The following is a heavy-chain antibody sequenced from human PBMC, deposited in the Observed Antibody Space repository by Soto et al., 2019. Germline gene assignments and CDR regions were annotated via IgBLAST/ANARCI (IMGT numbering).Heavy chain of an antibody. CDR3: ATSRGSGYYDSSGYYYIDRCPGY. CDR2: IIPIFGTA. Sequence: SVKVSCKASGGTFSSYAISWVRQAPGQGLGWMGGIIPIFGTANYAQKFQGRVTITADESTSTAYMELSSLRSEDTAVYYCATSRGSGYYDSSGYYYIDRCPGYWGQGTLVTVSS. CDR1: GGTFSSYA. J-gene: IGHJ4*02. D-gene: IGHD3-22*01. V-gene: IGHV1-69*13.